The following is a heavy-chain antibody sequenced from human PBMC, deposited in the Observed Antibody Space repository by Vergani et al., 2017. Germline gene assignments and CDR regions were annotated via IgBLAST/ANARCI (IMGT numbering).Heavy chain of an antibody. D-gene: IGHD6-19*01. J-gene: IGHJ4*02. V-gene: IGHV4-30-2*01. CDR3: ARGKTGYSSGWEDFDY. CDR2: IYHSGST. Sequence: QLQLQESGSGLVKPSQTLSLTCAVSGGSISSGGYSWSWIRQPPGKGLEWIGYIYHSGSTYYNPSLKSRVTISVDTSKNQFSLKLSSVTAADTAVYYWARGKTGYSSGWEDFDYWGQGTLVTVSS. CDR1: GGSISSGGYS.